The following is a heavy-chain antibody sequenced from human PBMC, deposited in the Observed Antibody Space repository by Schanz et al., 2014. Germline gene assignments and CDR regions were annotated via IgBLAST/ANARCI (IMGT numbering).Heavy chain of an antibody. Sequence: VQLVESGGGLVKPGGSLGLSCVVSGFTVSSDHMSWVRQAPGKGLEWVSTIYASGATYYADSVKRRFTISRDISKNTLHLQVTSLRAEDTAIYYCARDGNYYGSRNYYKTPYYFDYWGQGTLVTVSS. CDR1: GFTVSSDH. CDR3: ARDGNYYGSRNYYKTPYYFDY. J-gene: IGHJ4*02. CDR2: IYASGAT. V-gene: IGHV3-66*01. D-gene: IGHD3-10*01.